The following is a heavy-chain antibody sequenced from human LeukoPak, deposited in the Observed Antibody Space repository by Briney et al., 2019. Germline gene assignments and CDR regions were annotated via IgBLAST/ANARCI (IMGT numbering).Heavy chain of an antibody. Sequence: PSQTLSLTCAVSGGSISSGGYSWSWIRQPPGKGLEWIGYIDHSGSTYYNPPLKSRVTISVDRSKNQFSLKLSSVTAADTAVYYCARELGYCSSTSCYCWFDPWGQGTLVTVSS. V-gene: IGHV4-30-2*01. J-gene: IGHJ5*02. CDR1: GGSISSGGYS. D-gene: IGHD2-2*01. CDR2: IDHSGST. CDR3: ARELGYCSSTSCYCWFDP.